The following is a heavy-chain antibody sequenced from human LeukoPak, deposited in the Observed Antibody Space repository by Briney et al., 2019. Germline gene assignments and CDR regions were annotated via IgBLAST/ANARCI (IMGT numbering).Heavy chain of an antibody. D-gene: IGHD5-18*01. CDR1: GGSFSGYY. V-gene: IGHV4-34*01. CDR3: ARVRYSYGPKNAFDI. CDR2: INHSGST. J-gene: IGHJ3*02. Sequence: PSETLSLTCAVYGGSFSGYYWSWIRQPPGKGLEWIGEINHSGSTNYNPSLKSRVTISVDTSKNQFSLKLSSVTAADTAVYYCARVRYSYGPKNAFDIWGQGTMVTVSS.